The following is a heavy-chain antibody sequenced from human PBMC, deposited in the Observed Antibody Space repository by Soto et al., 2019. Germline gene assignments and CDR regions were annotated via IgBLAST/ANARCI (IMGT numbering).Heavy chain of an antibody. CDR1: GFTFSMYS. J-gene: IGHJ4*02. Sequence: DVKLVESGGGLVQPGDSLRLSCEVSGFTFSMYSMSWVRQSPGKGLEWVAKIPQDGVDGHYADSVKGRFTISRDNGKNSLYLQLNNLRAEDTAVYYCARESEDLTSNFDYWGQGTLVTVSS. CDR3: ARESEDLTSNFDY. CDR2: IPQDGVDG. V-gene: IGHV3-7*03.